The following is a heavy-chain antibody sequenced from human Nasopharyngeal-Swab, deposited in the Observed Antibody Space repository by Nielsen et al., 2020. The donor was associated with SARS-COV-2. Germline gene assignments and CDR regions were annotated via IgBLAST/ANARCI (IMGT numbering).Heavy chain of an antibody. CDR1: GFTFNTYG. CDR2: ISYQGYKK. D-gene: IGHD2-15*01. Sequence: GSLRLSCAASGFTFNTYGMHWVRQAPGKGLEWVAVISYQGYKKYYPDSVKGRFTISRDDSKNTLYLQMNSLGAEDTAVYYCAREGCSGVSCHSFYYYGMDVWGQGTTVTVSS. CDR3: AREGCSGVSCHSFYYYGMDV. J-gene: IGHJ6*02. V-gene: IGHV3-30-3*01.